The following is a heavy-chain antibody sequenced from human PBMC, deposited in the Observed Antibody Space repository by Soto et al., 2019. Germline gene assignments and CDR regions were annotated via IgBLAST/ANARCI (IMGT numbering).Heavy chain of an antibody. Sequence: QITLKESGPTLVKPTQALTLTCTFSGFSLSTSGVGVGWIRQPPGKALEWLALIYWDDDKRNSPSLKSRLTITKDTSKNQVVLTLSKLDTVDTATYYCVRGGWTTYYSPFGDYWGQGTLVTVSS. CDR3: VRGGWTTYYSPFGDY. CDR1: GFSLSTSGVG. V-gene: IGHV2-5*02. CDR2: IYWDDDK. J-gene: IGHJ4*02. D-gene: IGHD3-10*01.